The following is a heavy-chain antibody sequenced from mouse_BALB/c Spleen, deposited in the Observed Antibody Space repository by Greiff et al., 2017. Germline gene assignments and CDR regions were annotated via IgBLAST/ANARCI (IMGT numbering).Heavy chain of an antibody. Sequence: DVQLVESGGGLVKPGGSLKLSCAASGFTFSDYYMYWVRQTPEKRLEWVATISDGGSYTYYPDSVKGRFTISRDNAKNNLYLQMSSLKSEDTAMYYCARDGETERYFDFWGAGTTVTVSS. CDR3: ARDGETERYFDF. V-gene: IGHV5-4*02. J-gene: IGHJ1*01. CDR1: GFTFSDYY. CDR2: ISDGGSYT.